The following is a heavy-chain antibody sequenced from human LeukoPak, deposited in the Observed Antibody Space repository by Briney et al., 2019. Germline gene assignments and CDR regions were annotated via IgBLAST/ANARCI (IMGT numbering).Heavy chain of an antibody. D-gene: IGHD6-25*01. CDR2: INGRATAI. J-gene: IGHJ6*03. CDR3: ARGTIAAAGNYYYYFMDV. Sequence: PGGYLRLYCAASDFTFSAYSMNWVRQAPGKGLEWVSYINGRATAIYYADSVKGRFTISRDNAMNSLYLQMNSLRAEDTAVYYCARGTIAAAGNYYYYFMDVWGKGTTVTVSS. CDR1: DFTFSAYS. V-gene: IGHV3-48*01.